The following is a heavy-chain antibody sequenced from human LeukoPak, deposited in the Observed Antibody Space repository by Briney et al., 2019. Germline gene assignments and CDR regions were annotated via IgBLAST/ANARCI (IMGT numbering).Heavy chain of an antibody. V-gene: IGHV4-38-2*01. CDR1: GYSISSGYY. CDR3: ARRPLSGDYYFDY. J-gene: IGHJ4*02. Sequence: SETLSLTCAVSGYSISSGYYWGWIRQPPGKGLEWIGSIYHSGSTYYNPSLKSRVTISVDTSKNQFSLKLSSVTAADTAAYYCARRPLSGDYYFDYWGQGTLVTVSS. D-gene: IGHD3-10*01. CDR2: IYHSGST.